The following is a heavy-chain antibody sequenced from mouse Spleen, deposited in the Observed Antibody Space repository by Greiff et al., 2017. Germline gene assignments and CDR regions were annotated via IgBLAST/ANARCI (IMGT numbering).Heavy chain of an antibody. CDR1: GFTFSSYA. D-gene: IGHD2-1*01. CDR3: ARQAYGNYVLDY. Sequence: EVHLVESGGGLVKPGGSLKLSCAASGFTFSSYAMSWVRQTPEKRLEWVATISSGGSYTYYPDSVKGRFTISRDNAKNTLYLQMSSLRSEDTAMYYCARQAYGNYVLDYWGQGTTLTVSS. CDR2: ISSGGSYT. J-gene: IGHJ2*01. V-gene: IGHV5-9-3*01.